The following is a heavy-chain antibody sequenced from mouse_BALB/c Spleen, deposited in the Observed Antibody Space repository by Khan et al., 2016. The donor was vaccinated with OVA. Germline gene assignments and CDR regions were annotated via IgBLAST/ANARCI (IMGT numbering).Heavy chain of an antibody. CDR1: GYTFTSYW. CDR3: TRSNYYGNRFDAMDY. J-gene: IGHJ4*01. Sequence: DLVKPGASVKLSCRASGYTFTSYWINWIKQRPGQGLEWIGRVSPGSGSPYYNEMFKGKATLTVDKFSSKAYIQLNSLSSEDSAVYYCTRSNYYGNRFDAMDYWCQGTSVTVSS. CDR2: VSPGSGSP. D-gene: IGHD1-1*01. V-gene: IGHV1S41*01.